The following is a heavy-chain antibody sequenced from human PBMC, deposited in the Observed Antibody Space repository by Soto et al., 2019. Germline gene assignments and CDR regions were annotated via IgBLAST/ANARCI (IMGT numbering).Heavy chain of an antibody. Sequence: ASVKVSCKVSGYTLTELSMHWVRQAPGKGHERIRGFDPDDNETIYAQTIQSRVTMTKDTPTDTAYLEQSSMRSEYPAVYYCAISDGVSGSYLTAYYYYGMDVWGQGTTVTVSS. CDR2: FDPDDNET. D-gene: IGHD3-10*01. CDR1: GYTLTELS. CDR3: AISDGVSGSYLTAYYYYGMDV. J-gene: IGHJ6*02. V-gene: IGHV1-24*01.